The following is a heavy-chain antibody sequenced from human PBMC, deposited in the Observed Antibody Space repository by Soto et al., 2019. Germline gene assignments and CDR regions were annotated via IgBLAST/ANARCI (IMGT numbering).Heavy chain of an antibody. CDR1: GDSNTGAAYY. D-gene: IGHD6-13*01. V-gene: IGHV4-31*03. J-gene: IGHJ6*02. Sequence: QVQLQESGPGLVKPSQTLSLTCTVSGDSNTGAAYYWSWIRQHPGKGLEWIGHIHYSGTTYYNPSLKSRVSFSVDTSKKQFSLRLTSVTAADTAVYYCARDFRQDQQLPGYYYYGMNVWGQGTTVTASS. CDR3: ARDFRQDQQLPGYYYYGMNV. CDR2: IHYSGTT.